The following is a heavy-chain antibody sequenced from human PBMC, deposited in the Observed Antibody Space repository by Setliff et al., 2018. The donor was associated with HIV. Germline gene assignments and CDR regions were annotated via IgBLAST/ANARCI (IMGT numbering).Heavy chain of an antibody. Sequence: SVKVSCKASGGTFSRNPISWVRQAPGQGLEWMGEITPIFGTTKYAQKFQGRVTITADESRTTAYLDLNSLRSEDTAVYYCAMAGEMATIGYSYYYMGVWGKGTTVTVSS. D-gene: IGHD3-10*01. CDR2: ITPIFGTT. CDR1: GGTFSRNP. V-gene: IGHV1-69*13. CDR3: AMAGEMATIGYSYYYMGV. J-gene: IGHJ6*03.